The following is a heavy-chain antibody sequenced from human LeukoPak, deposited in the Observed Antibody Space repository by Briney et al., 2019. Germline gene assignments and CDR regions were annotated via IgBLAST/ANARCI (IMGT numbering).Heavy chain of an antibody. Sequence: PSETLSLTCAVYGGSFSGYYWSWIRQPPGKGLEWIGEINHSGSTNYNPSLKSRVTISVDTSKNQFSLKLSSVTAADTAVYYCARGGKSNPFDPWGQGTLVTVSS. CDR2: INHSGST. D-gene: IGHD4-11*01. CDR1: GGSFSGYY. J-gene: IGHJ5*02. V-gene: IGHV4-34*01. CDR3: ARGGKSNPFDP.